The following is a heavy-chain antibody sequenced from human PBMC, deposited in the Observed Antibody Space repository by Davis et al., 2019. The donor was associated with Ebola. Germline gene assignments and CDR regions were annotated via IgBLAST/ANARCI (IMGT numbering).Heavy chain of an antibody. CDR1: GFTFSSYA. Sequence: PGGSLRLSCAASGFTFSSYAMSWVRQAPGKGLERVSAISGSGGSIYYADSVKGRFTISRDNAKNSLYLQMNSLRDEDTAVYYCTTSARGDYWGQGTLVTVSS. CDR3: TTSARGDY. CDR2: ISGSGGSI. J-gene: IGHJ4*02. D-gene: IGHD1-14*01. V-gene: IGHV3-23*01.